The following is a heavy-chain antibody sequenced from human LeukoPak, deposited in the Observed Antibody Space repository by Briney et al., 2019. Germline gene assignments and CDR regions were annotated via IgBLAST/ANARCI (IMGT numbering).Heavy chain of an antibody. CDR3: ARLLPRGYYFDY. V-gene: IGHV1-18*04. J-gene: IGHJ4*02. CDR2: ISAYNCNT. Sequence: ASVKVSRKASGYTLTRYGISCVRRAAGQGLEWMGWISAYNCNTICAQKLQGRVTMTTDTSTSTAYTELRSLRSDDTAVYYCARLLPRGYYFDYWGQGTLVTVSS. CDR1: GYTLTRYG. D-gene: IGHD3-10*01.